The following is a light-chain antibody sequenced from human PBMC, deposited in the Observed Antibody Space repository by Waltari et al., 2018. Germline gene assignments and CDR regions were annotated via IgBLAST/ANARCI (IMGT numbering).Light chain of an antibody. V-gene: IGKV1-33*01. CDR3: QQYDNLPLT. CDR2: DAS. Sequence: DIQMTQSPSSLSASVGDRVTITCQASQDLSNYLKWYQQKPGKAPTLLIYDASNLETRVPSRFSGSGSGTDFTFTISSLQPEEISTYYWQQYDNLPLTFGGGTKVEIK. J-gene: IGKJ4*01. CDR1: QDLSNY.